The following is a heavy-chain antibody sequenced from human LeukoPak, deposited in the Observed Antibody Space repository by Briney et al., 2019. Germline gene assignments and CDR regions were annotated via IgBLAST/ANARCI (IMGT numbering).Heavy chain of an antibody. CDR2: IYYSGST. J-gene: IGHJ4*02. D-gene: IGHD1-1*01. V-gene: IGHV4-59*01. CDR1: GGSISSYY. Sequence: PSETLSLTCTASGGSISSYYWSWIRQPPGKGLEWIGYIYYSGSTNYNPSLKSRVTISVDTSKNQFSLKLSSVTAADTAVYYCARGGRSPVDYWGQGTLVTVSS. CDR3: ARGGRSPVDY.